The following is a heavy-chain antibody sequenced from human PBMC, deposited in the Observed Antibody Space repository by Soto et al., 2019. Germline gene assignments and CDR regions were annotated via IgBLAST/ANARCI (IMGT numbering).Heavy chain of an antibody. J-gene: IGHJ3*02. V-gene: IGHV3-48*01. CDR3: AGTYYYDSSDCAFDM. Sequence: GGSLRLSCAASGFTFSNYDMNWVRQAPGKGLEWISYISSSSNTIYYADSVKGRFTISRDNAKNSLYLQMNSLRAEDTAAYYCAGTYYYDSSDCAFDMWGQGTMVTVSS. CDR1: GFTFSNYD. CDR2: ISSSSNTI. D-gene: IGHD3-22*01.